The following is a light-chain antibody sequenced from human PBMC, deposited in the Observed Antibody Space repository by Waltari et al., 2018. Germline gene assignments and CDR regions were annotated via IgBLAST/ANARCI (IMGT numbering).Light chain of an antibody. CDR2: DAS. CDR1: QNVATH. V-gene: IGKV3-11*01. CDR3: HQRSARDT. J-gene: IGKJ5*01. Sequence: DIVLTQSPATLSLPPGVSATLSCRASQNVATHLAWYQQKPCQSPRLLIYDASTRATGIPARFSGSGSGTDFSLTISTLEPEDFAIYYCHQRSARDTFGQGTRLEIK.